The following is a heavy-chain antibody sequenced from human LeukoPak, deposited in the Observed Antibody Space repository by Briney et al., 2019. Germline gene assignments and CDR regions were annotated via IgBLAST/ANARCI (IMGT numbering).Heavy chain of an antibody. CDR3: ARDSYGTSNYYMDV. CDR2: IYYSGST. J-gene: IGHJ6*03. Sequence: SETLSLTCTVSAGSISSSSYYWGWIRQPPGKGLEWIGSIYYSGSTYYNPSLKSRVTISVDTSKNQFSLKLSSVTAADTAVYYCARDSYGTSNYYMDVWGKGTTVTVSS. CDR1: AGSISSSSYY. D-gene: IGHD5-18*01. V-gene: IGHV4-39*02.